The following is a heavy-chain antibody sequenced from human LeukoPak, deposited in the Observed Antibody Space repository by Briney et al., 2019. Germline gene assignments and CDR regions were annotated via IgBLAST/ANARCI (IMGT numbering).Heavy chain of an antibody. Sequence: GGSLRLSCAASGFTFSSYSMNWVRQAPGKGLEWVSSISSSSYIYYADSVKGRFTISRDNAKNSLYLQMNSLRAEDTAVYYCARMRVGTTGTTFDYWGQGTLVTVSS. CDR1: GFTFSSYS. V-gene: IGHV3-21*01. D-gene: IGHD1-1*01. J-gene: IGHJ4*02. CDR2: ISSSSYI. CDR3: ARMRVGTTGTTFDY.